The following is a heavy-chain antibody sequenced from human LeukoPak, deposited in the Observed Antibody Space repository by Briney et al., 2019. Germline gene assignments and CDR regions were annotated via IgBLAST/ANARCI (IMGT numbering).Heavy chain of an antibody. J-gene: IGHJ6*03. CDR1: GFTFDDYG. V-gene: IGHV3-20*04. D-gene: IGHD4-11*01. CDR2: INWNGCST. CDR3: ARDRSVWGAVTRGYYYYTDV. Sequence: PGGSLRLSCAASGFTFDDYGMSWVRQAPGKGLEWVSGINWNGCSTGYADSVKGRFTISRDNAKNSLYLQMNSLRAEDTALYYCARDRSVWGAVTRGYYYYTDVWGKGTTVTVSS.